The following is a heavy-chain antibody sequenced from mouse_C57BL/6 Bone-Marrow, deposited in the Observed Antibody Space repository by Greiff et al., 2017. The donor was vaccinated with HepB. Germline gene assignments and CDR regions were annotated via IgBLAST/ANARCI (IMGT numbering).Heavy chain of an antibody. D-gene: IGHD2-2*01. V-gene: IGHV1-81*01. CDR3: AREELFYGYLFAY. CDR1: GYTFTSYG. CDR2: IYPRSGNT. J-gene: IGHJ3*01. Sequence: VQLQQSGAELARPGASVKLSCKASGYTFTSYGISWVKQRTGQGLEWIGEIYPRSGNTYYNEKFKGKATLTADKSSSTAYMELRSLTSEDSAVYFCAREELFYGYLFAYWGQGTLVTVSA.